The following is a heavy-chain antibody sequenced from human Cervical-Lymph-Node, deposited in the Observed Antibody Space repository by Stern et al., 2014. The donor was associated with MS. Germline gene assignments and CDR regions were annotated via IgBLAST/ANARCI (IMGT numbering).Heavy chain of an antibody. J-gene: IGHJ4*02. Sequence: EVQLVESGPEVKRPGESLKISCQASGYTFTSYWIGWARQMPGKGLEWLAIIFPGGSDIRYSPSFQGQVTISAEKSSSTAYLQWNNLKASDTAIYYCARQRYFDYWGQGTLVTVSS. CDR3: ARQRYFDY. V-gene: IGHV5-51*01. CDR1: GYTFTSYW. CDR2: IFPGGSDI.